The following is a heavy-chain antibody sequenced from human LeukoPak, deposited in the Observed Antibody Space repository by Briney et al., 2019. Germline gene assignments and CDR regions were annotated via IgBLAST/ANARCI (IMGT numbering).Heavy chain of an antibody. CDR3: ARDYKFPPMDSSYYFSMDV. CDR1: GDSLSGYY. CDR2: IYTTGST. V-gene: IGHV4-4*07. D-gene: IGHD3-10*01. Sequence: SGTLSLTCTVSGDSLSGYYWSWTRQPAGKGLEWIGHIYTTGSTDYNPSLKSRVTILLDKSRKELSLKLTSVTAADTAVYYCARDYKFPPMDSSYYFSMDVWGKGTAVTVSS. J-gene: IGHJ6*03.